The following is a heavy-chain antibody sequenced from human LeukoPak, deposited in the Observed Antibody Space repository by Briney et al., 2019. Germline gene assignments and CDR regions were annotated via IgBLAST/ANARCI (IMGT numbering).Heavy chain of an antibody. CDR2: ISGSGGST. V-gene: IGHV3-23*01. J-gene: IGHJ5*02. CDR1: GFTFSSYA. Sequence: PGGSLRLSCAASGFTFSSYAMSWVRQAAGKGLEWVSTISGSGGSTYYADSVKGRFTISRDNSKNTVYLQMNSLRAEDTAVYYCARSTVVTPFDPWGQGTLVTVSS. CDR3: ARSTVVTPFDP. D-gene: IGHD4-23*01.